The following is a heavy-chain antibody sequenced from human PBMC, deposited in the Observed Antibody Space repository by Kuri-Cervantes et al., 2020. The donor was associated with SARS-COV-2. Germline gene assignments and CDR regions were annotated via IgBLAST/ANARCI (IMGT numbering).Heavy chain of an antibody. D-gene: IGHD3-22*01. CDR1: GFTVSSNY. CDR3: AREGSSYDSSGYDAFDI. Sequence: ESLKISCAASGFTVSSNYMSWVRQAPGKGLEWVSVIYSGGSTYYADSVKGRFTISRDNSKNTLYLQMNSLRAEDTAVYYCAREGSSYDSSGYDAFDIWGQGTMVTVSS. V-gene: IGHV3-53*01. J-gene: IGHJ3*02. CDR2: IYSGGST.